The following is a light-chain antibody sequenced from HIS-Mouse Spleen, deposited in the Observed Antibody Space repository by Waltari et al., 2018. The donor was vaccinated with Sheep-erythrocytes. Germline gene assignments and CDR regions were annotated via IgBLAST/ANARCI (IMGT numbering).Light chain of an antibody. CDR2: EGS. J-gene: IGLJ3*02. Sequence: QSALTQPASVSGSPGQSITISCTGTRSAVGSYKLVSWYQQHPGKAPKLMIYEGSKRPSGVSNRFSGSKSGNTASLTISGLQAEDEADYYCCSYAGSSTPWVFGGGTKLTVL. CDR1: RSAVGSYKL. V-gene: IGLV2-23*01. CDR3: CSYAGSSTPWV.